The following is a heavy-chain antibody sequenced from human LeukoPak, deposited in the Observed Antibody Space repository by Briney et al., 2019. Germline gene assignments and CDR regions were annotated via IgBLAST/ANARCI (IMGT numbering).Heavy chain of an antibody. D-gene: IGHD4-17*01. Sequence: GGSLRLSCAASGFTFSSYEMNWVRQAPGKGLEWVSYISSSGSTIYYAGSVKGRFTISRDNAKNSLYLQMNSLRAEDTAVYYCAKDSDYGDYVYWGQGTLVTVSS. CDR3: AKDSDYGDYVY. J-gene: IGHJ4*02. CDR1: GFTFSSYE. V-gene: IGHV3-48*03. CDR2: ISSSGSTI.